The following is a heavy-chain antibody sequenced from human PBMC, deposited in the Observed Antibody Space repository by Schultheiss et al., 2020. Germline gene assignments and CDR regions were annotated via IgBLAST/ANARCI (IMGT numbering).Heavy chain of an antibody. CDR1: GGSISSYY. J-gene: IGHJ4*02. D-gene: IGHD3-22*01. V-gene: IGHV4-4*07. CDR2: IYTSGST. Sequence: SETLSLTCTVSGGSISSYYWSWIRQPPGKGLEWIGRIYTSGSTNYNPSLKSRVTISVDTSKNQFSLKLSSVTAADTAVYYCARVHGAWSSGYYDETFDYWGQGTLVTVSS. CDR3: ARVHGAWSSGYYDETFDY.